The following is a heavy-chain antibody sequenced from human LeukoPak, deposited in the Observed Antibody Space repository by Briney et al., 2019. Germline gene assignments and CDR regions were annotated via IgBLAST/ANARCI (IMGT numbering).Heavy chain of an antibody. V-gene: IGHV1-3*03. D-gene: IGHD2-15*01. CDR3: ARGGYSCSGGSCYGLDY. J-gene: IGHJ4*02. CDR2: INAGNGNT. CDR1: GYTFTSYA. Sequence: ASVKVSCKASGYTFTSYAMHWVRQAPGQRLEWMGWINAGNGNTKYSQEFQGRVTITRDTSASTAYMELSSLRSEDMAVYYCARGGYSCSGGSCYGLDYWGQGTLVTVSS.